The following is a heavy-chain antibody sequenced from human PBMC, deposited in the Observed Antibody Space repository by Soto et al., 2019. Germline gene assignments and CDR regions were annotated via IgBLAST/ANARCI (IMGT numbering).Heavy chain of an antibody. CDR2: IYPGDSDT. D-gene: IGHD4-17*01. CDR1: GYSFTSYW. V-gene: IGHV5-51*01. J-gene: IGHJ6*03. Sequence: PGESLKISCKGSGYSFTSYWIGWVRQMPGKGLEWMGIIYPGDSDTRYSPSFQGQVTISADKSISTAYLQWSSLKASDTAMYYCARRTHYGDADYYYYYMDVWGKGTTVTVSS. CDR3: ARRTHYGDADYYYYYMDV.